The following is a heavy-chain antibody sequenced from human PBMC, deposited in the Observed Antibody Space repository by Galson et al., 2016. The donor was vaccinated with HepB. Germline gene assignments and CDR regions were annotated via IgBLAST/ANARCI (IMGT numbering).Heavy chain of an antibody. Sequence: SLRLSCAASGFTFSSYSMNWVRQAPGKGLEWVSSISRSCSYIYYADPVKGRFTISRDNAKNSLYLQMNSLRAEDTAVYYCARGDIVGAIFDYWGQGTLVTVSS. CDR1: GFTFSSYS. V-gene: IGHV3-21*01. J-gene: IGHJ4*02. D-gene: IGHD1-26*01. CDR3: ARGDIVGAIFDY. CDR2: ISRSCSYI.